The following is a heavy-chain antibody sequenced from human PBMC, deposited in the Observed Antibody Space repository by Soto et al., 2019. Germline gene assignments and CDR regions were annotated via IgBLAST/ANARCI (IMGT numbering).Heavy chain of an antibody. Sequence: QITLKESGPPQVKPTQTLTLTCTASGLSFGTSGVGVGWIRQPPGQALEWLALIYWNDDKRYSPSLKSRLTFTKDTSKNQVVLTMTNVDPVDTATYYGAYMTTVAPAAVDIWGQGTMVTVSS. CDR1: GLSFGTSGVG. J-gene: IGHJ3*02. V-gene: IGHV2-5*01. CDR2: IYWNDDK. CDR3: AYMTTVAPAAVDI. D-gene: IGHD4-17*01.